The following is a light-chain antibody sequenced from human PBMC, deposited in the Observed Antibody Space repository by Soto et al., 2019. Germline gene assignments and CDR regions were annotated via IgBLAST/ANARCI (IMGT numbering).Light chain of an antibody. J-gene: IGLJ1*01. V-gene: IGLV2-14*01. CDR2: DVS. Sequence: QSALTQPASVSGSPGQSITISCTGTSSDVGDYNYVSWNQQHPGKAPKLVIFDVSDRPSGVSNRFSGSKSGNTASLTISGLQAEDEADYYCSSYTSSSTRVFGTRTKVTVL. CDR3: SSYTSSSTRV. CDR1: SSDVGDYNY.